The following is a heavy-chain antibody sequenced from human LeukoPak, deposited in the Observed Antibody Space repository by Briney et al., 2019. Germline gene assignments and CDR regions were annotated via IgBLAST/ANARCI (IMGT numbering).Heavy chain of an antibody. J-gene: IGHJ4*02. V-gene: IGHV1-2*02. Sequence: ASVKVSCKASGYTFTGYYMHWVRQAPGRGLEWMGWINPNSGGTNYAQRFQGRVTMTRDTSISTAYMDLSRLRSDDTAVYYCARDLGGNSFDYWGQGTLVTVSS. CDR3: ARDLGGNSFDY. D-gene: IGHD4-23*01. CDR1: GYTFTGYY. CDR2: INPNSGGT.